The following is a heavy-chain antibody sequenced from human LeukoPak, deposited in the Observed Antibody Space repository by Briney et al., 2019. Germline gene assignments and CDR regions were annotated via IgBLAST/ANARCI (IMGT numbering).Heavy chain of an antibody. D-gene: IGHD5-12*01. Sequence: GGSLRLSCAASGFTFSSYSMNWVRQAPGKGLEWVSSISSSSSYIYYADSVKGRFTISRDNAKNSLYLQMNSLRAEDTAVYYCAREVEPTGGGYDPHPPDYWGQGTLVTVSS. CDR2: ISSSSSYI. CDR1: GFTFSSYS. CDR3: AREVEPTGGGYDPHPPDY. V-gene: IGHV3-21*01. J-gene: IGHJ4*02.